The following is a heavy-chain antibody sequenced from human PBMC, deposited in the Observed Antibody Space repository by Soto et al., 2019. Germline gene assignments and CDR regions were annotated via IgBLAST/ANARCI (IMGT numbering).Heavy chain of an antibody. CDR1: GFTFSSYS. J-gene: IGHJ4*02. CDR3: ASWGHIVPVSPTDFDH. CDR2: ISSSSSYI. V-gene: IGHV3-21*01. D-gene: IGHD2-21*01. Sequence: GGSLRLSCAASGFTFSSYSMNWVRQAPGKGLEWVSSISSSSSYIYYADSVEGRFTVSRDNAKNTLYLQMHSLRAEDTAMYYCASWGHIVPVSPTDFDHWGEGTLVTVSS.